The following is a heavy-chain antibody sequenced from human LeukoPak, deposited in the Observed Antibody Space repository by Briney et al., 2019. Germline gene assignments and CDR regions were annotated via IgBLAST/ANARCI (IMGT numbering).Heavy chain of an antibody. D-gene: IGHD2-21*01. Sequence: ASVKVSCKASGYTFTSYAMHWVRQAPGQRLEWMGWINAGNGNTKYSQKFQGRVTITRDTSASTAYMELSSLRSEDTAVYYCARDKRGLWWLFYWGQGTLVTVSS. J-gene: IGHJ4*02. CDR3: ARDKRGLWWLFY. CDR2: INAGNGNT. CDR1: GYTFTSYA. V-gene: IGHV1-3*01.